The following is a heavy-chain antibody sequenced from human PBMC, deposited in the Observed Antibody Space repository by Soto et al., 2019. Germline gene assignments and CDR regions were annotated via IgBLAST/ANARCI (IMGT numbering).Heavy chain of an antibody. Sequence: ASVKVSCKASGYTFTSYGISWVRQAPGQGLEWMGWISAYNGNTNYAQKLQGRVTMTTDTSTSTAYMELRSLKLTSVTAADTAVYYCATRFYTSGVLFDYWGQGAPVTVSS. CDR2: ISAYNGNT. J-gene: IGHJ4*02. CDR3: ATRFYTSGVLFDY. CDR1: GYTFTSYG. V-gene: IGHV1-18*01. D-gene: IGHD3-16*01.